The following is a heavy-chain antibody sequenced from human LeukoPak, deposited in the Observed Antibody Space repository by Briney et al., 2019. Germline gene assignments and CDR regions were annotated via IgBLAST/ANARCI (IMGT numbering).Heavy chain of an antibody. CDR2: VYYTGST. J-gene: IGHJ3*01. Sequence: SETLSLTCTVSGGSISSYYWSWVRQPPGKGLEWIGFVYYTGSTNYSPSLKSRVTISVDTSKNQFSLKLRSVTAANTAVYYCARISSSNWYNERGAFDVWGQGTMVTVSS. D-gene: IGHD6-13*01. CDR3: ARISSSNWYNERGAFDV. V-gene: IGHV4-59*01. CDR1: GGSISSYY.